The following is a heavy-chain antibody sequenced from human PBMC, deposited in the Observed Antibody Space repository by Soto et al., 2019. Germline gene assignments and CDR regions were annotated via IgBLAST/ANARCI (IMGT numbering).Heavy chain of an antibody. V-gene: IGHV3-21*01. CDR3: AREDSIIIPAVSDF. J-gene: IGHJ4*02. D-gene: IGHD2-2*01. Sequence: SLRLSCEASGFTFRNYGINWVRQAPGKGLEWVSSVSKSDYTYYSDSVKGRFTISRDNAKNSVSLQMNSLRAEDTAVYYCAREDSIIIPAVSDFWGQGTLVTVSS. CDR1: GFTFRNYG. CDR2: VSKSDYT.